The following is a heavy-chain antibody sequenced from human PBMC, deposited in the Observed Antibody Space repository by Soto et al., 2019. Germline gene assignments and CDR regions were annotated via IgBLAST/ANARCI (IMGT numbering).Heavy chain of an antibody. J-gene: IGHJ4*02. V-gene: IGHV3-30*18. CDR3: AKLPYCSGGSCYSLLDY. Sequence: GGSLRLSCAASGFTFSSYGMHWVRQAPGKGLEWVAVISYDGSNKYYADSVKGRFTISRDNSKNTLYLQMNILRAEDTAVYYCAKLPYCSGGSCYSLLDYWGQGTLVTVSS. CDR2: ISYDGSNK. CDR1: GFTFSSYG. D-gene: IGHD2-15*01.